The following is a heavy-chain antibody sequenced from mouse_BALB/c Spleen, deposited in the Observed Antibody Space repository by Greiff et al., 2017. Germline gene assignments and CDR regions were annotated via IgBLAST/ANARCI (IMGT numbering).Heavy chain of an antibody. V-gene: IGHV1-54*01. CDR3: ARREGYDWFAY. Sequence: VKLMESGAELVRPGTSVKVSCKASGYAFTNYLIEWVKQRPGQGLEWIGVINPGSGGTNYNEKFKGKATLTADKSSSTAYMQLSSLTSDDSAVYFCARREGYDWFAYWGQGTLVTVSA. J-gene: IGHJ3*01. CDR1: GYAFTNYL. D-gene: IGHD2-2*01. CDR2: INPGSGGT.